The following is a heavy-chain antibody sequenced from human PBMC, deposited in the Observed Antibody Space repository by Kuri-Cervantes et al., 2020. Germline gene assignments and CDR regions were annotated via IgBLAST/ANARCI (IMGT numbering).Heavy chain of an antibody. J-gene: IGHJ4*02. CDR3: ARGSYDYGDPAHLDS. CDR1: GGSISSSSYY. CDR2: IYYSGST. Sequence: SETLSLTCTVSGGSISSSSYYWGWIRQPPGKGLEWIGSIYYSGSTYYNPSLKSRVTISVDTSKNQFSLKLSSVTAADTAVYYCARGSYDYGDPAHLDSWGQGTLVTVSS. V-gene: IGHV4-39*01. D-gene: IGHD4-17*01.